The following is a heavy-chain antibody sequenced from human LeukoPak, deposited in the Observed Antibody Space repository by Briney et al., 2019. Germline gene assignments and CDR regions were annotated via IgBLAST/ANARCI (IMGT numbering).Heavy chain of an antibody. CDR1: GFTYSSYA. Sequence: GGSLRLSCAASGFTYSSYAMSWVRQAPGKGLEWVSAISVSGGSTYYADSVKGRFTISRDNSKNSLYLQMNSLRAEDTAVYYCAKGKGSGRPYYMDVWGKGTTVTVSS. V-gene: IGHV3-23*01. CDR2: ISVSGGST. D-gene: IGHD3-10*01. J-gene: IGHJ6*03. CDR3: AKGKGSGRPYYMDV.